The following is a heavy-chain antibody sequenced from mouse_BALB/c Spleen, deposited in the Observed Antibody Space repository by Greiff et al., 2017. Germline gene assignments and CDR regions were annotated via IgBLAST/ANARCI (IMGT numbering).Heavy chain of an antibody. CDR3: ARYDWAMDY. J-gene: IGHJ4*01. Sequence: EVQLQQSGGGLVQPGGSRKLSCAASGFTFSSFGMHWVRQAPEKGLEWVAYISSGSSTNYYADTVKGRFTISRDNPKNTLFLQMTSLRSEDTAMCYCARYDWAMDYWGQGTSVTVS. CDR2: ISSGSSTN. D-gene: IGHD2-4*01. CDR1: GFTFSSFG. V-gene: IGHV5-17*02.